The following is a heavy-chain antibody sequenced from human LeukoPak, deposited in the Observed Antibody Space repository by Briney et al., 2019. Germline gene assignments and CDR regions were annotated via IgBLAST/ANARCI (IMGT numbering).Heavy chain of an antibody. CDR1: GGTFSSYA. V-gene: IGHV1-69*05. CDR2: IIPIFGTA. J-gene: IGHJ5*02. Sequence: SVKVSCKASGGTFSSYAISWVRQAPGQGLEWIGRIIPIFGTANYAQKFQGRVTITTDESTSTAYMELSSLRSEDTAVYYCERAGQLWLNWFDPWGQGTLVTVSS. CDR3: ERAGQLWLNWFDP. D-gene: IGHD5-18*01.